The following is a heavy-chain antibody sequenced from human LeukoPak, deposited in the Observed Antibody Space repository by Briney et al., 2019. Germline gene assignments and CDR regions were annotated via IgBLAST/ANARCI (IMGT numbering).Heavy chain of an antibody. CDR1: GFTVSSIH. CDR2: TYTGGNS. J-gene: IGHJ4*02. V-gene: IGHV3-53*01. Sequence: GGSLRLSCAASGFTVSSIHMVWVRQAPGKGLEWVSVTYTGGNSYYADSVKGRFIISRDISKNTLYLQMNSLRAEDSALYYCARDRLPAKVEITLDYWGQGTLVTVSS. D-gene: IGHD2-2*01. CDR3: ARDRLPAKVEITLDY.